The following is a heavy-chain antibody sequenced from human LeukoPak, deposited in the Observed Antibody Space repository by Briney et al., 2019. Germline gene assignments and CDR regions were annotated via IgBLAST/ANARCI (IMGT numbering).Heavy chain of an antibody. V-gene: IGHV3-53*01. Sequence: GGSLRLSCAASGFTVSSNYMSWVRQAPGKGLEWVSVIYSGGSTYYADSVKGRFTISRDNSKNTLYLQMNSLRAEDTAVYYCAREGYCSSTSCYNDYYMDVWGKGTTVTVSS. CDR2: IYSGGST. CDR3: AREGYCSSTSCYNDYYMDV. J-gene: IGHJ6*03. D-gene: IGHD2-2*02. CDR1: GFTVSSNY.